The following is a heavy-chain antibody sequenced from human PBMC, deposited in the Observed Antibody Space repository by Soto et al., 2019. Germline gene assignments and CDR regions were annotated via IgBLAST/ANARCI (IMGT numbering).Heavy chain of an antibody. CDR1: GGSFSGYY. CDR2: ITHSGST. CDR3: ARDHYSSGWRYYFDF. Sequence: QVQLQQWGAGLLKPSETLSLTCAVYGGSFSGYYWSWIRQPPGKGLEWIGEITHSGSTNYNPSLKSLVNISVDTSKNQFSLKLSSVTAADTAVYYCARDHYSSGWRYYFDFWGQGTLVTFSS. J-gene: IGHJ4*02. D-gene: IGHD6-19*01. V-gene: IGHV4-34*01.